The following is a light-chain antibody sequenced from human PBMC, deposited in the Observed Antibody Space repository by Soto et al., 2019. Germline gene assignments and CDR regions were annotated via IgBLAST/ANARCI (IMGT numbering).Light chain of an antibody. CDR2: DVT. CDR1: SSDVGGYDY. Sequence: QSALTQPASVSGSPGQSITISCTGTSSDVGGYDYVCWYQQYPGKAPKLMIYDVTNRPSGVSNRFSGSKSGNTASLSISGLQAEDEADYYCSSYTSTGTVVFGGGTKLTVL. CDR3: SSYTSTGTVV. V-gene: IGLV2-14*01. J-gene: IGLJ2*01.